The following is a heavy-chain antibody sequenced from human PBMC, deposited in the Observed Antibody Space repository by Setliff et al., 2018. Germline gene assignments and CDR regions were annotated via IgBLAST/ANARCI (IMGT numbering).Heavy chain of an antibody. V-gene: IGHV4-61*09. Sequence: PSETLSLTCSVSGGSISSGGFYWSWIRRSAGRGLEWISHFHTGGATDYNLSLKSRVTISLDSSKNQFSLRLSSVTAADAAVYFCARESATIGEFPLYYFDKWGQGIPVTVSS. CDR1: GGSISSGGFY. CDR2: FHTGGAT. J-gene: IGHJ4*02. CDR3: ARESATIGEFPLYYFDK. D-gene: IGHD3-10*01.